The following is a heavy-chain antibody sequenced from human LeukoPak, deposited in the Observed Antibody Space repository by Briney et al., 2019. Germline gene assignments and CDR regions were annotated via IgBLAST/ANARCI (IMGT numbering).Heavy chain of an antibody. CDR3: ARPGVRGVILPFDC. CDR2: IYYSGST. V-gene: IGHV4-39*01. Sequence: NSSETLSLTCTVSGGSISSSSYCWGWLHQPPGKGLGWTGSIYYSGSTYYSPSLKNRSTLSVDTSKNQFSLKLSSVSAAGTAVYYCARPGVRGVILPFDCWGQGPLVTVSS. CDR1: GGSISSSSYC. J-gene: IGHJ4*02. D-gene: IGHD3-10*01.